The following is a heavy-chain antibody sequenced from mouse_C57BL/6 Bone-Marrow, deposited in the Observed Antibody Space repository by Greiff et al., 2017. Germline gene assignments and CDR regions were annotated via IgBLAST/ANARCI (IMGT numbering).Heavy chain of an antibody. D-gene: IGHD1-1*01. J-gene: IGHJ4*01. CDR1: GYSFTGYF. Sequence: VQLQQSGPELVKPGDSVKISCKASGYSFTGYFMNWVMQSHGKSLEWIGRINPYNGDTFYNQKFKGKATLTVDKSSSTAHMELRSLTSEDSAVYYCARRDYGSSYDAMDYWGQGTSVTVSS. CDR3: ARRDYGSSYDAMDY. V-gene: IGHV1-20*01. CDR2: INPYNGDT.